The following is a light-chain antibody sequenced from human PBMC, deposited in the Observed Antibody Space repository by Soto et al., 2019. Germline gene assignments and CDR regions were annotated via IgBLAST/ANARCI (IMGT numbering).Light chain of an antibody. CDR2: DVT. Sequence: QSVLTQPASVSGSPGQSITISCTGTTSDIGGYNYVSWYQQHPGKAPKLMIYDVTRRPSGVSNRFSGSKSGNTASLTISGLQAEDEADYYCSSDISSRAPYVFGTGTKVTVL. CDR1: TSDIGGYNY. CDR3: SSDISSRAPYV. V-gene: IGLV2-14*01. J-gene: IGLJ1*01.